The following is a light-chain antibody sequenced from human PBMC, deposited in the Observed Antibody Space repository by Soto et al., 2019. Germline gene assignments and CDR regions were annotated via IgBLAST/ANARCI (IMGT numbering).Light chain of an antibody. CDR2: CGS. CDR1: QSLVYSNGYPY. Sequence: VMTQSPLSLPVTLGQPASIPCRSSQSLVYSNGYPYLDWYMQTPGQSPQLLIYCGSNRASGVPDRFSGSGSGTDFTLKISRVEAEDVGVYFCMQALQTPLTFGPGTKVDIK. J-gene: IGKJ3*01. V-gene: IGKV2-28*01. CDR3: MQALQTPLT.